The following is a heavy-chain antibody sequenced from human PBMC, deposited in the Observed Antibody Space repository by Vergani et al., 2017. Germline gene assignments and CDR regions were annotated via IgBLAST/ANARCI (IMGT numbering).Heavy chain of an antibody. J-gene: IGHJ4*02. Sequence: EVQLVQSGAEVKKPGESLKISCKGSGYSFTNYWIGWVRQLPGKGLEWMGIMYPGDSDTRYSPTFQGQVTISAAKSISTTYLPWSSLKASDTAMYYCARRHPGDSSWYVGYFDYWGKGTLVTVS. CDR1: GYSFTNYW. CDR3: ARRHPGDSSWYVGYFDY. V-gene: IGHV5-51*01. CDR2: MYPGDSDT. D-gene: IGHD6-13*01.